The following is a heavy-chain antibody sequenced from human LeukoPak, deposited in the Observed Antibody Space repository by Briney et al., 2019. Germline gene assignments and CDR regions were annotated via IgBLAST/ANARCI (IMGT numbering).Heavy chain of an antibody. J-gene: IGHJ6*03. D-gene: IGHD3-9*01. CDR2: IFSDDEK. Sequence: SGPVLVKPTETLTLTCTVSGFSPSNGRMGVTWVRQPPGKALGWLAHIFSDDEKSYKPSLNGRLTISKDTSKSQVALTMTNMDPVDTATYFCARTPTEILTGHYNNQYYYYYMDVWGKGTTVTVSS. CDR1: GFSPSNGRMG. V-gene: IGHV2-26*01. CDR3: ARTPTEILTGHYNNQYYYYYMDV.